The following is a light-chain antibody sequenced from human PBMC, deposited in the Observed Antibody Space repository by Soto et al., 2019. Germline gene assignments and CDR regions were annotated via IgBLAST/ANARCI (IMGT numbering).Light chain of an antibody. V-gene: IGKV3-20*01. Sequence: EIVLTQSPGTLSLSPGERATLSCRASQSVDSSYLAWYQQKPGQAPRLLIYGASSRATGIPDRFSGSGSGTDFTLTISRLEPEDFAVYYCQQYGSSVRTFGQGTKVEIK. J-gene: IGKJ1*01. CDR2: GAS. CDR1: QSVDSSY. CDR3: QQYGSSVRT.